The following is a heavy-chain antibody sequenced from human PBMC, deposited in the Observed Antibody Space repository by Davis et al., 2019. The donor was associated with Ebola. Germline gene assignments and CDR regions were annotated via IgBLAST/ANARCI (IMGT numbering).Heavy chain of an antibody. Sequence: SETLSLTCTVSGGSIISRSYYWAWIRQPPGKGLEWIGSLYYTGSTYNNPSLKSRVTISVDMSKNQFSLQLSSVTAADTAMYHCASTGGFGDYFDYWGQGTLVTVSS. D-gene: IGHD3-16*01. CDR2: LYYTGST. J-gene: IGHJ4*02. V-gene: IGHV4-39*01. CDR1: GGSIISRSYY. CDR3: ASTGGFGDYFDY.